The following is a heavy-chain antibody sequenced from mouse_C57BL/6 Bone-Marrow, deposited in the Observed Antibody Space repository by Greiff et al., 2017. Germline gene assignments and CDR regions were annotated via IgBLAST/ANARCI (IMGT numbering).Heavy chain of an antibody. D-gene: IGHD1-2*01. CDR3: ARHPDDGGPWFAY. CDR2: ISSGGSYT. V-gene: IGHV5-6*01. CDR1: GFTFSSYG. Sequence: EVQGVESGGDLVKPGGSLKLSCAASGFTFSSYGMSWVRQTPDKRLEWVATISSGGSYTYYPDSVKGRFTISRDNAKNTLYLQMSSLKSEDTAMYYCARHPDDGGPWFAYWGQGTLVTVSA. J-gene: IGHJ3*01.